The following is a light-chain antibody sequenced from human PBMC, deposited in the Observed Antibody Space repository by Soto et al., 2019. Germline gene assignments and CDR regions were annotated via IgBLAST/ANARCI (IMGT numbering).Light chain of an antibody. Sequence: IVMTQSPATLSVSPGERVTLSCRASQSLTRNLAWYQHKPGQSPRLLIYGASARATGIPARFSGGGSGTDFTLTISRLEPEDFAVYYCQEYGTSRTFGQGTKVDIK. CDR3: QEYGTSRT. J-gene: IGKJ1*01. CDR2: GAS. CDR1: QSLTRN. V-gene: IGKV3-15*01.